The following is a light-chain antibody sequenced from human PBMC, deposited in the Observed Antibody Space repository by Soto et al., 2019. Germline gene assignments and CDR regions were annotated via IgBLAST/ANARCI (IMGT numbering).Light chain of an antibody. CDR1: QTVSGG. CDR2: GVS. V-gene: IGKV3-15*01. Sequence: DMVLTQSPDTLSVSPGDRATLSCRASQTVSGGLAWYQEKPGQAPRLLISGVSTRAAGVPARFSGSGSETEFTLTITSLQSEDSAVYYCQNYNMWPWTFGQGTKVDIK. CDR3: QNYNMWPWT. J-gene: IGKJ1*01.